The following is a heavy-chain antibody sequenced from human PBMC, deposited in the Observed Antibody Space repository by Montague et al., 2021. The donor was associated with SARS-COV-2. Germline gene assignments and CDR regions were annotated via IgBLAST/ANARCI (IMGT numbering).Heavy chain of an antibody. Sequence: SETRSLTCAVSGGSISTSNWCNWVRQPPGKGLEWIGQIYHNGTSNYNPSLKSRVTISVDKSKNQFYLRLSSVTAADTAVYYCARGQVTISGVLIFIPAAGHLDVWGQGTSVTVSS. J-gene: IGHJ3*01. V-gene: IGHV4-4*02. D-gene: IGHD3-3*01. CDR1: GGSISTSNW. CDR3: ARGQVTISGVLIFIPAAGHLDV. CDR2: IYHNGTS.